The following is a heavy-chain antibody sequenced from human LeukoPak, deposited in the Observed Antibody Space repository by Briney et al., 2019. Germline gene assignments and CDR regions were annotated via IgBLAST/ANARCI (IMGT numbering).Heavy chain of an antibody. Sequence: GRSLRLSCAASGFTFSSYAMHWVRQAPGKGLEWVAVISYDGSNKYYADSVKGRFTIYRDNSKNTLYLQMNSLRAEDTAVYYCAKDGYRYCSSTSCFYFDYWGQGTLVTVSS. D-gene: IGHD2-2*01. CDR3: AKDGYRYCSSTSCFYFDY. CDR1: GFTFSSYA. V-gene: IGHV3-30*04. CDR2: ISYDGSNK. J-gene: IGHJ4*02.